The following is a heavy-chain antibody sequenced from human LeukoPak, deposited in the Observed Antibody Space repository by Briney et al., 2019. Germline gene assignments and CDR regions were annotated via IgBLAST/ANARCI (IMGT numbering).Heavy chain of an antibody. CDR3: ARVGNLRSVDY. CDR1: GFTFDEYG. D-gene: IGHD4-17*01. J-gene: IGHJ4*02. Sequence: GGSLRLSCAVSGFTFDEYGMSWVRQAPGKGLEWVSGINWNGGSTAYADSVKGRFTISRDNAKNSLYLQMNSLRAEDTALYHCARVGNLRSVDYWGQGTLVTVSS. CDR2: INWNGGST. V-gene: IGHV3-20*01.